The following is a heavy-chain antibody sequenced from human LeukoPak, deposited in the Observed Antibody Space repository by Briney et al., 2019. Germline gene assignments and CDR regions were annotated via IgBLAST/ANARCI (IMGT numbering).Heavy chain of an antibody. D-gene: IGHD3-22*01. CDR1: GITLSNYG. CDR2: ISASGGRK. CDR3: AKRGVVIRVILVGFHKEAYYFDS. J-gene: IGHJ4*02. Sequence: GGSLRLSCAVSGITLSNYGMSWVRQAPGKGLQWFAGISASGGRKNYADSVKGRFTISRDNPKNTIYLQMNSLRAEDTAVYFCAKRGVVIRVILVGFHKEAYYFDSWGQGALVTVSS. V-gene: IGHV3-23*01.